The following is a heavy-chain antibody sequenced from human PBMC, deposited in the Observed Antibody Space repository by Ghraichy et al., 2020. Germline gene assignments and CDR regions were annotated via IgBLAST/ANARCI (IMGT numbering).Heavy chain of an antibody. CDR2: INHSGST. CDR1: GGSFSGYY. Sequence: SETLSLTCAVYGGSFSGYYWSWIRQPPGKGLEWIGEINHSGSTNYNPSLKSRVTISVDTSKNQFSLKLSSVTAADTAVYYCARHYYGDYGSDYWGQGTLVTVSS. CDR3: ARHYYGDYGSDY. J-gene: IGHJ4*02. D-gene: IGHD4-17*01. V-gene: IGHV4-34*01.